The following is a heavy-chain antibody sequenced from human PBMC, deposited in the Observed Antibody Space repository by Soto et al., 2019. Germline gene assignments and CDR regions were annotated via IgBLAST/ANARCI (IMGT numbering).Heavy chain of an antibody. V-gene: IGHV3-33*05. CDR1: GFTFRSYV. Sequence: QVQLVESGGGVVQPGTSLRLSCVGSGFTFRSYVIHWVRQAPGKGLEWVALTSYDGSNNFYGDSVKGRFTISRDNSRNTVELQMDSLRLEDTALYYCARWGTTWGLDVGDQGTLVSVSS. J-gene: IGHJ4*02. D-gene: IGHD2-21*01. CDR2: TSYDGSNN. CDR3: ARWGTTWGLDV.